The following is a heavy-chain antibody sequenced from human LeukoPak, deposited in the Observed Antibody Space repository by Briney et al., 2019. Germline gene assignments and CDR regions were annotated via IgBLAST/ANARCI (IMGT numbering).Heavy chain of an antibody. V-gene: IGHV1-69*13. D-gene: IGHD1-26*01. CDR2: IIPIFGTA. Sequence: GASVKVSCKASGGAFSSYAISWVRQAPGQGLEWMGGIIPIFGTANYAQKFQGRVTITADESTSTAYMVLSSLRSEDTAVYYCARGVRGRGRFYFDYWGQGTLVTVSS. CDR3: ARGVRGRGRFYFDY. J-gene: IGHJ4*02. CDR1: GGAFSSYA.